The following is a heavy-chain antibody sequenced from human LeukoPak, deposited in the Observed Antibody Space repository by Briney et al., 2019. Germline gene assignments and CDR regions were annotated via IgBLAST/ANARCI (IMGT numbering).Heavy chain of an antibody. CDR2: ISGSGGST. D-gene: IGHD3-9*01. J-gene: IGHJ4*02. Sequence: GGSLRLSCAASGFTFSNYAMNWVRQAPGKGLEWVSAISGSGGSTYYADSVKGRFTISRDNSKNTLYLQMNSLRAEDTAVYYCAEFSFRYDILTGYPVYWGQGTLVTVSS. CDR1: GFTFSNYA. V-gene: IGHV3-23*01. CDR3: AEFSFRYDILTGYPVY.